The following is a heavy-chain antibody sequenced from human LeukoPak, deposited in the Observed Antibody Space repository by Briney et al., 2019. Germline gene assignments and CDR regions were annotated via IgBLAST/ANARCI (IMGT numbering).Heavy chain of an antibody. V-gene: IGHV4-59*08. CDR3: ARTYYYDSSGYLNHWFDP. J-gene: IGHJ5*02. Sequence: SETLSLTCTVSGGSFSSYYWSWIRQPPGKGLEWIGYIYDIGSTKYNPSLKSRVTMSVDTSRNQFSLKLSTVTAADTAVYHCARTYYYDSSGYLNHWFDPWGQGTLVTVSS. D-gene: IGHD3-22*01. CDR2: IYDIGST. CDR1: GGSFSSYY.